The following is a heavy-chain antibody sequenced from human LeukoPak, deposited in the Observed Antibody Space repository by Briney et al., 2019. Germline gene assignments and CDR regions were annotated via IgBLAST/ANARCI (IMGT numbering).Heavy chain of an antibody. D-gene: IGHD3-10*01. J-gene: IGHJ3*02. CDR2: TYHSGST. V-gene: IGHV4-30-2*01. CDR3: ARTVLGYYGSGSPYPSAYAFDI. Sequence: SQTLSLTCDASGGSFSSGGYSWSWIRQTPGMGREWIGYTYHSGSTYYNQSLKSRVTITVNRPKHQFSLKLSSVTAADTAVYYCARTVLGYYGSGSPYPSAYAFDIWGQGTMVTVSS. CDR1: GGSFSSGGYS.